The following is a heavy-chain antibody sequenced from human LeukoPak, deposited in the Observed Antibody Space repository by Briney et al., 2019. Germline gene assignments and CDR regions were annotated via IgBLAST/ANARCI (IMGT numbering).Heavy chain of an antibody. CDR3: ARMPVTSARYCSSTSCSY. CDR2: INPNSGGT. V-gene: IGHV1-2*02. Sequence: ASVKVSCKASGYTFTGYYMHWVRQAPGQGLEWMGWINPNSGGTNYAQKFQGRVTMTRDTSISTAYMELSRPRSDDTAVYYCARMPVTSARYCSSTSCSYWGQGTLVTVSS. CDR1: GYTFTGYY. J-gene: IGHJ4*02. D-gene: IGHD2-2*01.